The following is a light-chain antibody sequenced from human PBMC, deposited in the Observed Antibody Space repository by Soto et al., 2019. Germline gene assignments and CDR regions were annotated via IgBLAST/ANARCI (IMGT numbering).Light chain of an antibody. V-gene: IGLV2-8*01. Sequence: QSALTQPASVSGSPGQSITISCTGTSSDVGSYNYVSWYQQHPGKAPKLLISEVTKRPSGVPDRFSGSKSGNTASLTVSGLQADDEADYYCGSKAGSNKHVVFGGGTKLTVL. CDR2: EVT. CDR1: SSDVGSYNY. J-gene: IGLJ2*01. CDR3: GSKAGSNKHVV.